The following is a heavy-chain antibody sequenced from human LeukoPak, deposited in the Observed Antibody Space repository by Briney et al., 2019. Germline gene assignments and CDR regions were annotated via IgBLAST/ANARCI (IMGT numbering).Heavy chain of an antibody. CDR2: ISGSGGST. V-gene: IGHV3-23*01. CDR3: ARDSGWSFDP. D-gene: IGHD6-19*01. Sequence: GGSLRLSCAASGFTFSSYAMSWVHQAPGKGLEWVSAISGSGGSTYYADSVKGRFTISRDKSKNTLYLQMNSLRAEDTAVYYCARDSGWSFDPWGQGTLVTVSS. J-gene: IGHJ5*02. CDR1: GFTFSSYA.